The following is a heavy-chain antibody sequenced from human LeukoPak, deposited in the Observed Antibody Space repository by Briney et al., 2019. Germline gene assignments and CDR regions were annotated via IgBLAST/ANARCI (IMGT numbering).Heavy chain of an antibody. CDR1: GYTFTGYY. CDR2: INPSGGST. V-gene: IGHV1-46*01. CDR3: ARSHPYYDSSGLRDAFDI. D-gene: IGHD3-22*01. Sequence: ASVKVSCKASGYTFTGYYMHWVRQAPGQGLEWMGIINPSGGSTSYAQKFQGRVTMTRGMSTSTVYMELSSLRSEDTAVYYCARSHPYYDSSGLRDAFDIWGQGTMVTVSS. J-gene: IGHJ3*02.